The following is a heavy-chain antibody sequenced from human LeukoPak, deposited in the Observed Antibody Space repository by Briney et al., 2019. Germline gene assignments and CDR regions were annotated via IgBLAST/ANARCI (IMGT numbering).Heavy chain of an antibody. CDR2: IYPGDSDT. Sequence: GESLKISCKGPGYSFTSYWIGWVRQMPGKGLEWMGIIYPGDSDTRYSPSFQGQVTISADKSISTAYLQWSSLKASDTAMYYCASGYYYDSSGPEYFQHWGQGTLVTVSS. CDR3: ASGYYYDSSGPEYFQH. D-gene: IGHD3-22*01. V-gene: IGHV5-51*01. J-gene: IGHJ1*01. CDR1: GYSFTSYW.